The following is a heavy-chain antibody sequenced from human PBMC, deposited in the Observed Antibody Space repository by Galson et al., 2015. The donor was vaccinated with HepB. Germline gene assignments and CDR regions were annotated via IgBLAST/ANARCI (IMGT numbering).Heavy chain of an antibody. Sequence: ETLSLTCIVSGGPIKSSSYYWGWIRQPPGKGLEWIGSIYYSGTTYYNPSLKSRVTLSEDTSKNQFYLNLYSVTAADTAVFYCARQHYSNYVEGAFDVWGQGTFVTVSS. V-gene: IGHV4-39*01. D-gene: IGHD4-11*01. CDR2: IYYSGTT. J-gene: IGHJ3*01. CDR3: ARQHYSNYVEGAFDV. CDR1: GGPIKSSSYY.